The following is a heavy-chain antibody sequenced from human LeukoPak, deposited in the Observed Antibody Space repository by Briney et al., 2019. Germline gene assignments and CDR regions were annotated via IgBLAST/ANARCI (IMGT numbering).Heavy chain of an antibody. CDR1: GYTFTSYD. CDR3: ARGWIRANWFDP. Sequence: GASVKVSCKASGYTFTSYDINWVRQATGQGLEWMGWMNPNSGNTGYAQKFQGRVTMTRNTSISTAYMELSGLRSEDTAVYYCARGWIRANWFDPWGQGTLVTVSS. D-gene: IGHD2-2*03. V-gene: IGHV1-8*01. J-gene: IGHJ5*02. CDR2: MNPNSGNT.